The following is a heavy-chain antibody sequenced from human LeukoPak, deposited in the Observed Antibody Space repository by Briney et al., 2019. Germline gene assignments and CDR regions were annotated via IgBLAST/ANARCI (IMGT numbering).Heavy chain of an antibody. D-gene: IGHD2-2*01. CDR2: INTNTGNP. CDR3: ARTRVVPAAIGWFDP. CDR1: GYTFTSYA. Sequence: ASVKVSCKASGYTFTSYAVNWVRQAPGQGLEWMGWINTNTGNPTYAQGFTGRFVFSLDTSVSTAYLQISSLKAEDTAVYYCARTRVVPAAIGWFDPWGQGTLVTVSS. J-gene: IGHJ5*02. V-gene: IGHV7-4-1*02.